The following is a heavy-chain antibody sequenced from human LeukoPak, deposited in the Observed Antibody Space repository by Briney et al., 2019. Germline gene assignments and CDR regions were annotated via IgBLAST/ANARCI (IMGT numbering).Heavy chain of an antibody. CDR3: ASTDSPGIPFY. CDR1: GLSFSDYF. V-gene: IGHV3-11*01. Sequence: GGSLRLSCAVSGLSFSDYFMSWIRQAPGKGLEWVSYMSHTGETIYHADSVKGRFTISRDNAKNSLYLQMNSLRAEDTALYYCASTDSPGIPFYWGQGTLVTVSS. CDR2: MSHTGETI. J-gene: IGHJ4*02. D-gene: IGHD6-13*01.